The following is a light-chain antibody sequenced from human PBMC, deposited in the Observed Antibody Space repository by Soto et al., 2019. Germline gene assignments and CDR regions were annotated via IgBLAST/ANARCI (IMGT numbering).Light chain of an antibody. V-gene: IGKV1-39*01. CDR2: AAS. CDR1: QSISNH. CDR3: QQRYSSTPT. Sequence: DIQMTQSPSSLSASVEDRVIITCRASQSISNHLNWYQKKPGKAPKLLIFAASSLQSGVPSRFSGSRSGPDFNLTISSLQPEELATYYCQQRYSSTPTFGQGTKVDIK. J-gene: IGKJ1*01.